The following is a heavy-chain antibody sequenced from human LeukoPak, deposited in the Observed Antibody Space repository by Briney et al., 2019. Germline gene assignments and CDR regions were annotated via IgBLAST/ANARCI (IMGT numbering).Heavy chain of an antibody. CDR2: ISSNGGST. CDR3: ARSPLMVPAAMGLDV. Sequence: TGGSLRLSCAASGFTFSSYAMHWVRQAPGKGLEYASAISSNGGSTYYANSVKGRFTISRDNSKNTLYLQMGSLRAEDMAVYYCARSPLMVPAAMGLDVWGQGTTVTVSS. D-gene: IGHD2-2*01. J-gene: IGHJ6*02. V-gene: IGHV3-64*01. CDR1: GFTFSSYA.